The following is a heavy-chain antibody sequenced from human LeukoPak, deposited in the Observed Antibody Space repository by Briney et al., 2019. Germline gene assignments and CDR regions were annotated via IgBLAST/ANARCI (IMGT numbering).Heavy chain of an antibody. V-gene: IGHV3-7*02. D-gene: IGHD3-22*01. CDR1: GFTFSNYW. Sequence: GGSLRLSCAASGFTFSNYWMGWVRQAPGKGLERVANIKQDGSEKYYVDSVRGRFTISRDNAKNSLYLQMNSLRDEDTAVYYCARVDWMIGAFDIWGQGTMVTVSS. J-gene: IGHJ3*02. CDR2: IKQDGSEK. CDR3: ARVDWMIGAFDI.